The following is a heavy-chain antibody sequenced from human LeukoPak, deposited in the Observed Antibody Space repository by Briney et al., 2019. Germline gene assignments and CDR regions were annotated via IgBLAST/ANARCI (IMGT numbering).Heavy chain of an antibody. CDR2: ISGSGDDT. CDR3: ARGLYYYDSSGYYYLGY. Sequence: PGGSLRLSCAASGFTFSSYAMSWVRQAPGKGLEWVSAISGSGDDTYYADSVKGRFTISRDNAKNSLYLQMNSLRAEDTALYYCARGLYYYDSSGYYYLGYWGQGTLVTVSS. J-gene: IGHJ4*02. D-gene: IGHD3-22*01. V-gene: IGHV3-23*01. CDR1: GFTFSSYA.